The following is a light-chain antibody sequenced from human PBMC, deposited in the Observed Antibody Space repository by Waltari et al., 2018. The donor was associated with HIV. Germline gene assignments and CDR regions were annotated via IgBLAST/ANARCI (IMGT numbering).Light chain of an antibody. V-gene: IGKV3-20*01. CDR2: GAF. Sequence: IVLTQPPGTVSLSPGERASLPCRASQTIINSYLAWYQQKPGQGPRLLIYGAFTRDTGVPDRFSGSGSVTDFTLTISRLEAEDFAVYYCQQYGSSPWTFGQGTKVEIK. CDR3: QQYGSSPWT. J-gene: IGKJ1*01. CDR1: QTIINSY.